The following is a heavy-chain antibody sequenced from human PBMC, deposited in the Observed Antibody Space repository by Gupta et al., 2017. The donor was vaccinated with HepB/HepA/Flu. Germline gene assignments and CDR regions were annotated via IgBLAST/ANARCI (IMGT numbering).Heavy chain of an antibody. Sequence: EVQLVESGGGLVQPGGSLSLSCAASGFTISSYEMNWVRHAAGKGLGWVSYICSGGSTIYYADSVKGRFTISRDNAKNSLYLQMNSLRAEDTAVYYCARGEAARLGDIVVVVAATPNQYGMDVWGQGTTVTVSS. CDR2: ICSGGSTI. J-gene: IGHJ6*02. D-gene: IGHD2-15*01. CDR1: GFTISSYE. CDR3: ARGEAARLGDIVVVVAATPNQYGMDV. V-gene: IGHV3-48*03.